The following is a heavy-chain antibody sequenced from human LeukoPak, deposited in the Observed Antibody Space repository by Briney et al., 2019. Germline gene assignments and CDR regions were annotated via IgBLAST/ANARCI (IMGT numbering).Heavy chain of an antibody. CDR3: AREIPHYDFWSGYYWSGYYMDV. V-gene: IGHV3-48*04. Sequence: GGSLRLSCAASGFTFSSYSMNWVRQAPGKGLEWVSYISSSSSTIYYADSVKGRFTITRDNAKNSLYLQMSSLRAEDTAVYYCAREIPHYDFWSGYYWSGYYMDVWGKGTTVTVSS. CDR2: ISSSSSTI. J-gene: IGHJ6*03. CDR1: GFTFSSYS. D-gene: IGHD3-3*01.